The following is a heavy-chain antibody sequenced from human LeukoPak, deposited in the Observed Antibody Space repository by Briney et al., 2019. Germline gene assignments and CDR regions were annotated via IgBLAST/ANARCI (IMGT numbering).Heavy chain of an antibody. J-gene: IGHJ4*02. V-gene: IGHV3-30*02. CDR2: IRSHGEDK. D-gene: IGHD4-11*01. Sequence: RGSLRLSYAGSGFTPSNVGTRGVCQAPGKGLQWVAFIRSHGEDKYYEDSVKGRFIVSRDNSKKIVYLEVNSLTAEDTGVDHCGTYRLAHGFDHWGQGSLVIVSS. CDR1: GFTPSNVG. CDR3: GTYRLAHGFDH.